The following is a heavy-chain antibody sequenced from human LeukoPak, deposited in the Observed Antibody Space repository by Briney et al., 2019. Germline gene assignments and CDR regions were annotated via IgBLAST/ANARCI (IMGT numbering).Heavy chain of an antibody. CDR3: ARERLNCSGGSCYYYFDY. CDR1: GFTLSSYG. D-gene: IGHD2-15*01. J-gene: IGHJ4*02. CDR2: IWYDGSNK. V-gene: IGHV3-33*01. Sequence: GGSLRLSCAASGFTLSSYGMHWVRQAPGKGLEWVAVIWYDGSNKYYADSVKGRFTISRDNSKNTLYLQMNSLRAEDTAVYYCARERLNCSGGSCYYYFDYWGQGTLVTVSS.